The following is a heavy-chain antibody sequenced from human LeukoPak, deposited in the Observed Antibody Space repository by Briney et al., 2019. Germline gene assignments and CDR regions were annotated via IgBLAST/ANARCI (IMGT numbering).Heavy chain of an antibody. CDR1: GFTFSSYE. CDR2: ISSSGSTT. D-gene: IGHD3-22*01. CDR3: ARDRYYYDPDDAFDI. Sequence: GGSLRLSCAASGFTFSSYEMNWVRQAPGKGLEWVSYISSSGSTTYYADSVKGRFTISRDNSKNTLYLQMNSLRAEDTAVYYCARDRYYYDPDDAFDIWGQGTMVTVSS. J-gene: IGHJ3*02. V-gene: IGHV3-48*03.